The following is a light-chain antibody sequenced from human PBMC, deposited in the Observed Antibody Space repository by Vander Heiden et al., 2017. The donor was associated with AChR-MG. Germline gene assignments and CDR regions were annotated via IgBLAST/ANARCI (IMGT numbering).Light chain of an antibody. CDR1: QDISNY. V-gene: IGKV1-33*01. Sequence: DLQMTQSPSSLSASVGDRVTITCQASQDISNYLNWYQQKPGKAPKLLIYDASNLETGVPSRISGSGSWTDFTFTISSLQPEDIATYYCQQQDNLPLTFGGGTKVEIK. CDR3: QQQDNLPLT. J-gene: IGKJ4*01. CDR2: DAS.